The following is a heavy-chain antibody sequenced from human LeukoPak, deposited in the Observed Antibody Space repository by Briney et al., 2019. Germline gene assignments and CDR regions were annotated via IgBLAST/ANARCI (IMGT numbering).Heavy chain of an antibody. CDR2: ISHDGRTK. CDR1: GFNFDNFA. CDR3: ARDTPLGCFDY. Sequence: GGSLRLSCVVSGFNFDNFAMHWVRQPLGKGLEWVAVISHDGRTKYYADSMKGRITISRDNSKNSLYLQMNSLRTEDTAVYYCARDTPLGCFDYWGQGTLVTVSS. D-gene: IGHD2-15*01. V-gene: IGHV3-30*04. J-gene: IGHJ4*02.